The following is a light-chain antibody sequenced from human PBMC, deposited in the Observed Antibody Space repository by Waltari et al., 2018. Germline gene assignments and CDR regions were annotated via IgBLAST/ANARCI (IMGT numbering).Light chain of an antibody. J-gene: IGKJ1*01. Sequence: IQLTQSPSPLSASVGDRVTITCRASQGINDFLAWYQQKPGKAPKLLIYAASTLQSGVPSRFSGSVSGTDFTLTISSLQPEDFATYYCQLLNSSQWTFGQGTKVEIK. CDR2: AAS. CDR3: QLLNSSQWT. CDR1: QGINDF. V-gene: IGKV1-9*01.